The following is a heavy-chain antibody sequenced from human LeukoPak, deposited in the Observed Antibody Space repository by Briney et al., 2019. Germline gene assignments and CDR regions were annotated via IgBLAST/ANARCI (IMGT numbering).Heavy chain of an antibody. Sequence: PSETLSLTCTVSGGSISSGSYYWSWIRQPAGKGLEWIGRIYTSGSTNYNPSLKSRVTISVDTSKNQFSLKLSSVTAADTAVYYCARGWWELLNYFDYWGQGTLVTVSS. CDR2: IYTSGST. J-gene: IGHJ4*02. V-gene: IGHV4-61*02. D-gene: IGHD1-26*01. CDR1: GGSISSGSYY. CDR3: ARGWWELLNYFDY.